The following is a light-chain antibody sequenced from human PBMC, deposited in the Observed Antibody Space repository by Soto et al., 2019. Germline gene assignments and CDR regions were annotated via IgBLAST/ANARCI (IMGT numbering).Light chain of an antibody. V-gene: IGLV2-14*01. J-gene: IGLJ2*01. CDR2: DVS. CDR1: SSDVGGYNY. CDR3: SSYTSSTNVV. Sequence: QSVLTQPASVSGSPGQSITISCTGTSSDVGGYNYVSWYQQHPGKAPKLMTYDVSNRPSGVSNRFSGSKSGNTASLTISGLQAEDEADYYCSSYTSSTNVVFGGGTKLTVL.